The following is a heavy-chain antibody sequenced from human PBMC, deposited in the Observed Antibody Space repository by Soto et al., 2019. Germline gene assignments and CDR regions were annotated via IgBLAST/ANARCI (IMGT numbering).Heavy chain of an antibody. J-gene: IGHJ2*01. CDR3: VRDRTGSSDWCFDL. Sequence: QLQLQESGSGLVKPSQTLSLTCAVSGGSISSGAYSWSWIRQPPGKCLEWIGYIYHSGSTYYNLSRESRVNRSVDRSKNQCCLELGSVTAADTAVYYGVRDRTGSSDWCFDLWGRVTPVTVSS. D-gene: IGHD1-26*01. CDR2: IYHSGST. V-gene: IGHV4-30-2*01. CDR1: GGSISSGAYS.